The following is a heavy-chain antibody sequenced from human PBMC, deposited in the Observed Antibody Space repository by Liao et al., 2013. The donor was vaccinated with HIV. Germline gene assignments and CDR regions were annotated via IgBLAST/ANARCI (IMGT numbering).Heavy chain of an antibody. CDR2: IHYSGST. V-gene: IGHV4-4*07. D-gene: IGHD4-17*01. CDR3: ARGGTTVTTSGYFDF. Sequence: QVQLQESGPGLLKPSETLSLTCNVSGGSMSGYYLTWIRQPAGKGLEWIGRIHYSGSTTYNSSLKSRVTMSVDTSKSQFSLKLTSVTAADTAVYYCARGGTTVTTSGYFDFWGQGTLVTVSS. J-gene: IGHJ4*02. CDR1: GGSMSGYY.